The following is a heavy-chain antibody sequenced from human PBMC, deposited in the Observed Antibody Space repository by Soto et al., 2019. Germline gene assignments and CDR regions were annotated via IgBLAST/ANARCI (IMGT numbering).Heavy chain of an antibody. Sequence: EVQLVESGGGLVKPRGSLRLSCAASGFTFSSYIMNWVRQAPGKGLEWVSSISSSSSYIYYADSVKGRFTISRDNAKNSLYLQMNSLRAEDTAVYYCARQYPVLWFGELLFWFDPWGQGTLVTVSS. V-gene: IGHV3-21*01. CDR3: ARQYPVLWFGELLFWFDP. J-gene: IGHJ5*02. D-gene: IGHD3-10*01. CDR1: GFTFSSYI. CDR2: ISSSSSYI.